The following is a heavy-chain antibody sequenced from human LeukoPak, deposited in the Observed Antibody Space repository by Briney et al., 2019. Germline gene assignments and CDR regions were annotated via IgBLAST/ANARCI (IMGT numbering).Heavy chain of an antibody. CDR1: GFTFSSFD. J-gene: IGHJ4*02. V-gene: IGHV3-48*03. Sequence: PGGSLRLSCAASGFTFSSFDMNWVRQAPGKGLEWLSYISNSGSTMYYADSVKGRFTVSRDNAKNSLYLQMNSLRAEDTAVYYCANLRYFDEGYFDYWGQGTLVTVSS. D-gene: IGHD3-9*01. CDR2: ISNSGSTM. CDR3: ANLRYFDEGYFDY.